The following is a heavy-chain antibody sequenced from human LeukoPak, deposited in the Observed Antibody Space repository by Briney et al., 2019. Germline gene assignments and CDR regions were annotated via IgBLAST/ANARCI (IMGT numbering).Heavy chain of an antibody. Sequence: GGSLRPSCAASGFTVSSKYMSWVRQAPGKGLEWVLVIYSADTTYYADSVKGRFTISRDNDKNSLYLQMNRLRDEDTAVYYCASPLDYGSPRYWGQGTLVTVSS. CDR3: ASPLDYGSPRY. J-gene: IGHJ4*02. CDR1: GFTVSSKY. V-gene: IGHV3-66*01. D-gene: IGHD6-19*01. CDR2: IYSADTT.